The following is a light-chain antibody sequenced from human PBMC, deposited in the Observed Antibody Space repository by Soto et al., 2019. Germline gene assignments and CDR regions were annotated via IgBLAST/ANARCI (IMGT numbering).Light chain of an antibody. Sequence: EIVLTQSPATLSLSPGERATLSCRASQTVNSNYLAWYRQKPGQPPRLLIFGASTRATGIPDRFSGGGSGTDFTLTINRLEPEDSAVYCCQRHGSSPPVTFGQGTKVDI. CDR2: GAS. J-gene: IGKJ2*01. CDR3: QRHGSSPPVT. CDR1: QTVNSNY. V-gene: IGKV3-20*01.